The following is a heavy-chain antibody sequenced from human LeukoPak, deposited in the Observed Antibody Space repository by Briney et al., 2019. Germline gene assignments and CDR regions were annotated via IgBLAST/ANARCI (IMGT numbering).Heavy chain of an antibody. D-gene: IGHD3-3*01. CDR3: ARGSPEYYDFWSGYYLNY. J-gene: IGHJ4*02. CDR1: GFTFSSYC. CDR2: IKQDGSGT. Sequence: GGAVRLSCGASGFTFSSYCISWVRQAPGKGLEWVANIKQDGSGTYYVDSVKGRFTISRDNAKNSLYLQMNSLRAEDTAVYYCARGSPEYYDFWSGYYLNYWGQGTLVTVSS. V-gene: IGHV3-7*03.